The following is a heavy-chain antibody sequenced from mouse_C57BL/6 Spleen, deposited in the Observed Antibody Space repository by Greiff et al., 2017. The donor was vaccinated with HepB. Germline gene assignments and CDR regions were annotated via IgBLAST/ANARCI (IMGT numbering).Heavy chain of an antibody. V-gene: IGHV1-61*01. Sequence: VKLQQPGAELVRPGSSVKLSCKASGYTFTSYWMDWVKQRPGQGLEWIGNIYPSDSETHYNQKFKDKATLTVDKSSSTAYMQLSSLTSEDSAVYYCARSELGRPWFAYWGQGTLVTVSA. CDR3: ARSELGRPWFAY. CDR1: GYTFTSYW. J-gene: IGHJ3*01. D-gene: IGHD4-1*01. CDR2: IYPSDSET.